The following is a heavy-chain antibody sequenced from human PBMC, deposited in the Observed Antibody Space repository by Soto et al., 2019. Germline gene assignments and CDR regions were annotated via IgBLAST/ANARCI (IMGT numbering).Heavy chain of an antibody. CDR1: GYSFSSYW. V-gene: IGHV5-51*01. D-gene: IGHD6-6*01. Sequence: GESLKISCKGSGYSFSSYWIGWVRQMPGKGLEWMGIIYPGDSDTRYSPSFQGQVIISADRSISTAYLQWSSLKASDTAMYYCARHGSIAARKNWFDPWGQGTLVTVSS. CDR3: ARHGSIAARKNWFDP. CDR2: IYPGDSDT. J-gene: IGHJ5*02.